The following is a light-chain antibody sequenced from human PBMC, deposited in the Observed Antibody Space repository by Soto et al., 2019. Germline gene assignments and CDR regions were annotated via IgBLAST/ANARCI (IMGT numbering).Light chain of an antibody. CDR2: GAS. CDR1: QSVSSSS. J-gene: IGKJ2*01. V-gene: IGKV3-20*01. CDR3: QQYGRSPPYT. Sequence: EIVLTQSPGTLSLSPGERATLSCRASQSVSSSSLAWYQQKPGRAPRLLIYGASSRATGIPDRFSGSGSGTDFTLTISRLEPEDFAVYFCQQYGRSPPYTFGQGTKVEI.